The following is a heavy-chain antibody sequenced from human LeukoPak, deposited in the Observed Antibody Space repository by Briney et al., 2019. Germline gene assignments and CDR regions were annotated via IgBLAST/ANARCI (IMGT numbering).Heavy chain of an antibody. CDR3: ARGHNIVATTLYYFDY. CDR2: INHSGGT. Sequence: TSETLSLTCTVSGGSISSYYWSWIRQPPGKGLEWIGEINHSGGTNYNPSLKSRVTISVDTSKNQFSLKLSSVTAADTAVYYCARGHNIVATTLYYFDYWGQGTLVTVSS. J-gene: IGHJ4*02. D-gene: IGHD5-12*01. CDR1: GGSISSYY. V-gene: IGHV4-34*01.